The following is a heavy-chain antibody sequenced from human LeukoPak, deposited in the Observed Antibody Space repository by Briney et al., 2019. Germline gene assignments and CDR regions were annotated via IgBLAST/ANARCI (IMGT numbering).Heavy chain of an antibody. CDR1: GGSISSGSYY. Sequence: PSQTLSLTCTVSGGSISSGSYYWSWIRQPAGKGLEWIGRIYTSGSTNYNPSLKSRVTMSVDTSKDQFSLNLRSVTAADTAIYYCARAVVFDSSGYRYDAFDIWGRGTVVTVSS. J-gene: IGHJ3*02. CDR2: IYTSGST. CDR3: ARAVVFDSSGYRYDAFDI. V-gene: IGHV4-61*02. D-gene: IGHD3-22*01.